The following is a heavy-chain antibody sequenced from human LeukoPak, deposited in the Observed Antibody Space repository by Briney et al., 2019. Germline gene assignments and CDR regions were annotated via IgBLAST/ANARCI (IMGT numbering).Heavy chain of an antibody. V-gene: IGHV1-69*05. CDR1: GGTFSSYA. CDR2: IIPIFGTA. J-gene: IGHJ4*02. CDR3: ATEPTIYDFWSGSMYYFDY. D-gene: IGHD3-3*01. Sequence: ASVKVSCKASGGTFSSYAISWVRQAPGQGLEWMGRIIPIFGTANYAQKFQGRVTITTDESTRTAYMELSSLRSEDTAVYYCATEPTIYDFWSGSMYYFDYWGQGTLVTVSS.